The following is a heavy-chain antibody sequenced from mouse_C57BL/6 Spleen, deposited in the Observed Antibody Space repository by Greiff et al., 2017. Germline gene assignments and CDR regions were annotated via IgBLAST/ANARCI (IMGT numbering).Heavy chain of an antibody. CDR1: GYSFTDYN. CDR3: AREGNYYGSTLDY. Sequence: VQLKQSGPELVKPGASVKISCKASGYSFTDYNMNWVKQSNGKSLEWIGVINPNDGTTSYNQKFKGKATLTVDQSSSTAYMHLNSLTSEDSAVYYCAREGNYYGSTLDYWGQGTTLTVSS. D-gene: IGHD1-1*01. CDR2: INPNDGTT. V-gene: IGHV1-39*01. J-gene: IGHJ2*01.